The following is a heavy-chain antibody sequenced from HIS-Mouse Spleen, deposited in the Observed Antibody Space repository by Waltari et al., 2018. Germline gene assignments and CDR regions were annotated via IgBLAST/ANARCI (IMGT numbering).Heavy chain of an antibody. J-gene: IGHJ4*02. CDR1: GGSFSGYY. CDR2: INHSGST. Sequence: QVQLQQWGAGLLKPSETLSLTCAVYGGSFSGYYWSWIRQPPGKGLEWIGEINHSGSTNYNPSLKSRVTISVDTSKNQFSLKLSSVTAADTAVYYCANSLPLGYCSGGSCYSYWGQGTLVTVSS. D-gene: IGHD2-15*01. CDR3: ANSLPLGYCSGGSCYSY. V-gene: IGHV4-34*01.